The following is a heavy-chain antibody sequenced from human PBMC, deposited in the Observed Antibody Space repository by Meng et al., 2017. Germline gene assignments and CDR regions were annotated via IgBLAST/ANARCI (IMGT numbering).Heavy chain of an antibody. Sequence: VAVGGSGGGVVQPGRSLRLSCAASGFTFSSYAMHWVRQAPGKGLEWVAVISYDGSNKYYADSVKGRFTISRDNSKNTLYPQMNSLRAEDTAVYYCASMGYWGQGTLVTVSS. CDR2: ISYDGSNK. CDR3: ASMGY. V-gene: IGHV3-30*01. J-gene: IGHJ4*02. D-gene: IGHD3-10*01. CDR1: GFTFSSYA.